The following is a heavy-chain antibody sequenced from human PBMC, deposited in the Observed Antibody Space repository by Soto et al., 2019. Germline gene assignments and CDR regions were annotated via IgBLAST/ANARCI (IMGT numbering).Heavy chain of an antibody. CDR3: ARYWNGDKDFDF. D-gene: IGHD4-17*01. CDR1: GINATNGH. Sequence: DVQLVKSGGGLIQPGGSLRLSCAASGINATNGHMSWVRQAPGKGLEWVSVIYSDDNTYYADSVKGRFTISRDTSKNTVYLQMNSLRAEDTAVYYCARYWNGDKDFDFCDQGSLVTVSS. V-gene: IGHV3-53*01. CDR2: IYSDDNT. J-gene: IGHJ4*02.